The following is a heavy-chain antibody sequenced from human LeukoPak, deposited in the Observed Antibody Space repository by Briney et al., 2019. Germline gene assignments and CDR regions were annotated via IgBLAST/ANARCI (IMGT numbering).Heavy chain of an antibody. CDR3: AKGGGERPEYFQH. Sequence: TGGSLRLSCAASGFTFSSYAMTWVRQAPGKGLEWVSAISGSGVITYYADSVKGRFTISRDNSKNTLYLQMNSLRAEDTAMYYCAKGGGERPEYFQHWGQGTLVTVSS. CDR1: GFTFSSYA. D-gene: IGHD2-21*01. CDR2: ISGSGVIT. V-gene: IGHV3-23*01. J-gene: IGHJ1*01.